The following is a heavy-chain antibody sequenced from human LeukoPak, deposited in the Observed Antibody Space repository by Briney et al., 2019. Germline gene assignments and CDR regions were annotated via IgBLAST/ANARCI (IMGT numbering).Heavy chain of an antibody. CDR3: ARYVDIVSIDAFDI. D-gene: IGHD5/OR15-5a*01. CDR2: LSGSGSST. CDR1: GFTFSSHA. Sequence: PAGGSLRLSCAGSGFTFSSHAMGWVRQAPGKGLEWVSALSGSGSSTYYAASAKGRFTISRDNSKNTLYLQMSSLRAEDTALYYCARYVDIVSIDAFDIWGQGTMVTVSS. J-gene: IGHJ3*02. V-gene: IGHV3-23*01.